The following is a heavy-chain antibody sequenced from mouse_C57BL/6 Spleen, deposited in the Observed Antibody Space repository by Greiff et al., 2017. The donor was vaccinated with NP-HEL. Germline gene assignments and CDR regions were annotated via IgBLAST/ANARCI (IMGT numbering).Heavy chain of an antibody. V-gene: IGHV1-69*01. D-gene: IGHD1-1*01. J-gene: IGHJ1*03. CDR3: ARRDYYGSSYGYFDV. Sequence: QVQLQQPGAELVMPGASVKLSCKASGYTFTSYWMHWVKQRPGQGLEWIGEIDPSDSYTNYYQKFKGKSTLTVDKSSSTAYMQLSSLTSEDSAVYYCARRDYYGSSYGYFDVWGTGTTVTVSS. CDR1: GYTFTSYW. CDR2: IDPSDSYT.